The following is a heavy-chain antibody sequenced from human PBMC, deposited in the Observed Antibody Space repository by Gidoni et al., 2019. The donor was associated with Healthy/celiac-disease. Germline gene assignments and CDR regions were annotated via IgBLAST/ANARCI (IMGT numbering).Heavy chain of an antibody. J-gene: IGHJ4*02. Sequence: VQPGRSLRLSCAASGFTFSSYGMHWVRQAPGKGLEWVAVISYDGSNKYYADSVKGRFTISRDNSKNRLYLQMNSLRAEDTAVYYCAKDRGATVVAHLFDYWGQGTLVTVSS. CDR2: ISYDGSNK. V-gene: IGHV3-30*18. D-gene: IGHD3-22*01. CDR1: GFTFSSYG. CDR3: AKDRGATVVAHLFDY.